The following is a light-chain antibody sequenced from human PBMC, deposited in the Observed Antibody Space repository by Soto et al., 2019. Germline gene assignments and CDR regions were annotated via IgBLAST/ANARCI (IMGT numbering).Light chain of an antibody. CDR1: QGVSSS. Sequence: DIQMTQSPSSPSASLGERVTITCRASQGVSSSLAWYQQKPGKAPRLLIYDASTWPSGIPSRFSGSGSGTDFTLTISSLEPEDFAVYYCQKHNSAPLTFGRGTKVEMK. J-gene: IGKJ4*01. V-gene: IGKV1-27*01. CDR2: DAS. CDR3: QKHNSAPLT.